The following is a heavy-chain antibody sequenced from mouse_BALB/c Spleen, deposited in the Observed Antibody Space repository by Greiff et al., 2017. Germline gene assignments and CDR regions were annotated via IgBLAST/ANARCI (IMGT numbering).Heavy chain of an antibody. D-gene: IGHD1-1*01. V-gene: IGHV1S22*01. CDR2: IYPGSGST. CDR3: TRIHYYGSSYNYAMDY. J-gene: IGHJ4*01. Sequence: LQQPGSELVRPGASVKLSCKASGYTFTSYWMHWVKQRPGQGLEWIGNIYPGSGSTNYDEKFKSKATLTVDTSSSTAYMQLSSLTSEDSAVYYCTRIHYYGSSYNYAMDYWGQGTSVTVSS. CDR1: GYTFTSYW.